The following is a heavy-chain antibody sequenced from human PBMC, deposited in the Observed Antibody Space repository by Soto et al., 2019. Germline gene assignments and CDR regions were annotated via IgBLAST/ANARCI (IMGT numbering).Heavy chain of an antibody. V-gene: IGHV1-18*01. J-gene: IGHJ4*02. CDR1: GYTFSTYP. Sequence: ASVKVSCKTSGYTFSTYPISWVRQAPGQGLEWVGWISTYNGKTNYGQKFQGRVTITTDTSTSTAYMDLRNLRSDDTAVYYCARDRVEAALGTFDQWGQGTTVTVSS. D-gene: IGHD6-13*01. CDR3: ARDRVEAALGTFDQ. CDR2: ISTYNGKT.